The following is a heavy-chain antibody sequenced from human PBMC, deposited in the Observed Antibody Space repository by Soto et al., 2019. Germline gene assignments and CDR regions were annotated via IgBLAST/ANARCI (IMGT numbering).Heavy chain of an antibody. Sequence: PSETLSLTCTVSGGSISSYYWSWFRQPPGKGLEWIGYIYYSGSTNYNPSLKSRVTISVDTSKNQFSLKLSSVTAADTAVYYCARDKGYCGGDCYSGGYYYYMDVWGKGTTVTVSS. D-gene: IGHD2-21*01. CDR2: IYYSGST. V-gene: IGHV4-59*01. CDR1: GGSISSYY. CDR3: ARDKGYCGGDCYSGGYYYYMDV. J-gene: IGHJ6*03.